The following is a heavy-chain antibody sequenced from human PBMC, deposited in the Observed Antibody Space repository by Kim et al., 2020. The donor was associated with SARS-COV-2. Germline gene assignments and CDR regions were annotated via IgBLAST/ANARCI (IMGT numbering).Heavy chain of an antibody. Sequence: TKYSQKCQGRVTSTRDTAASTAYMELSSLRAEDTAVYYCAGGHLGGFDYWGQGTLVTVSS. D-gene: IGHD2-15*01. V-gene: IGHV1-3*01. J-gene: IGHJ4*02. CDR2: T. CDR3: AGGHLGGFDY.